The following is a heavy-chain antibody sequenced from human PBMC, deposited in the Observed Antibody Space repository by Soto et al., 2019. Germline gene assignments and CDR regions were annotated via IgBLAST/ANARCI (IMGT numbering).Heavy chain of an antibody. CDR2: ISGSGGST. J-gene: IGHJ4*02. V-gene: IGHV3-23*01. Sequence: GGSLRLSCAASGFTFSSYAMSWVRQAPGKGLEWVSAISGSGGSTYYADSVKGRFTISRDNSKNTLYLQMNSLRAEDTAVYYCAKDIFPGDYVPTQHDYWGQGTLVTVSS. D-gene: IGHD4-17*01. CDR1: GFTFSSYA. CDR3: AKDIFPGDYVPTQHDY.